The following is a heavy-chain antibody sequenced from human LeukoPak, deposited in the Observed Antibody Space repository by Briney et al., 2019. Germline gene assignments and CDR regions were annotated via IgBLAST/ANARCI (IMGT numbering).Heavy chain of an antibody. Sequence: GESLKISCKGSGSSFTSYWISWVRQMPGKGLEWMGRIDPSDSYTNYSPSFQGHVTISADKSISTAYLQWSSLKASDTAMYYCARHYCSGGSCYRYFDYWGQGTLVTVSS. CDR1: GSSFTSYW. CDR2: IDPSDSYT. V-gene: IGHV5-10-1*01. D-gene: IGHD2-15*01. CDR3: ARHYCSGGSCYRYFDY. J-gene: IGHJ4*02.